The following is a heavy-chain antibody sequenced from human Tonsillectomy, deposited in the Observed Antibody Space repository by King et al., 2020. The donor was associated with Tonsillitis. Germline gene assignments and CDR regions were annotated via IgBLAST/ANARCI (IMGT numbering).Heavy chain of an antibody. V-gene: IGHV3-30*18. CDR1: GFTFSSYG. D-gene: IGHD3-22*01. CDR2: ISYDGSNK. CDR3: AKAPPPFMDYFDSSVFYSFSSYWYSYL. Sequence: VQLVESGGGVVQPGRSLRLSCVASGFTFSSYGMHWVRQAPGKGLEWVAVISYDGSNKYYADSVKGRFTISRDNSKKTLYLQINSLRAEDSAVYYCAKAPPPFMDYFDSSVFYSFSSYWYSYLWGRGSLSTVPS. J-gene: IGHJ2*01.